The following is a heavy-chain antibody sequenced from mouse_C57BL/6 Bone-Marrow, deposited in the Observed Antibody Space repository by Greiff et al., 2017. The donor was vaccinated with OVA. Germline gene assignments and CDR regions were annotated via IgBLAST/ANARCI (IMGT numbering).Heavy chain of an antibody. Sequence: EVQLLQSGPVLVKPGASVKMSCKASGYTFTDYYMNWVKQSHGQRLEWIGVINPYNGGTSYNQKFKGKATLTVDKSSSTAYMELNSLTSEDSAVYYCASLDIPFAYWGQGTLVTVSA. J-gene: IGHJ3*01. V-gene: IGHV1-19*01. CDR3: ASLDIPFAY. CDR1: GYTFTDYY. CDR2: INPYNGGT.